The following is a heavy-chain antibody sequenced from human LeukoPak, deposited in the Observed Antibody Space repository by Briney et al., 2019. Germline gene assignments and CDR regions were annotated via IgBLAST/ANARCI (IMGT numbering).Heavy chain of an antibody. CDR1: GGSINEYY. Sequence: PSETLSLTCTVSGGSINEYYWNWIRQPPGKGLEWIGSIYYSGSTYYNPSLKSRVTISVDTSKNQFSLKLSSVTAADTAVYYCARQSGLGPVRGGLIGYWGQGTLVTVSS. CDR2: IYYSGST. CDR3: ARQSGLGPVRGGLIGY. J-gene: IGHJ4*02. D-gene: IGHD3-10*01. V-gene: IGHV4-59*05.